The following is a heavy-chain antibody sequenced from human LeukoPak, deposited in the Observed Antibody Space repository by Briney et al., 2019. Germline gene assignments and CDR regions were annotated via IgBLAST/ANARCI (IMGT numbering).Heavy chain of an antibody. Sequence: SETLSLTCAVYGGSFSGYYWSWIRQPPGKGLEWIGEINHSGSTNYNPSLKSRVTISVDTSKNQFSLKLSSVTAADTAMYYCARGVYYYGSGSYYYWGQGTLVTVSS. J-gene: IGHJ4*02. CDR1: GGSFSGYY. V-gene: IGHV4-34*01. D-gene: IGHD3-10*01. CDR2: INHSGST. CDR3: ARGVYYYGSGSYYY.